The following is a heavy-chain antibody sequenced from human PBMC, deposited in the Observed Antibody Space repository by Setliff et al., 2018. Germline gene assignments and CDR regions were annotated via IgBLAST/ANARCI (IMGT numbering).Heavy chain of an antibody. CDR1: GYILNSYG. CDR3: AISSLSICSGGTCPNAFDV. V-gene: IGHV1-18*01. D-gene: IGHD2-15*01. J-gene: IGHJ3*01. CDR2: ISSYNNDVT. Sequence: ASVKVSCKASGYILNSYGVSWVRQAPGQGREWMGWISSYNNDVTNYLQRFQGRVTMTTDTSTSAAYMELRSLRSDDTAVYYCAISSLSICSGGTCPNAFDVWGQGTMVTVSS.